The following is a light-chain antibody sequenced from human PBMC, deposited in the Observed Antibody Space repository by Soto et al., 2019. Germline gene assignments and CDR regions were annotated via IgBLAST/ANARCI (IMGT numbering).Light chain of an antibody. Sequence: DIVMTQSPFSLPVTPGEPASISCRSNQSLMHTNGYNFLDWYVQKPGQSPQLLIYLGSNRATGVTGRFSGRGSGTDFTLKSSRVEADEVGPYYCMQALQTPFTFGPGTKVYIK. V-gene: IGKV2-28*01. CDR2: LGS. CDR3: MQALQTPFT. J-gene: IGKJ3*01. CDR1: QSLMHTNGYNF.